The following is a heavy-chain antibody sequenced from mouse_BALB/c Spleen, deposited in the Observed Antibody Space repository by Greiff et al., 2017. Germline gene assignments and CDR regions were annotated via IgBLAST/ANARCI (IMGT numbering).Heavy chain of an antibody. J-gene: IGHJ2*01. CDR1: GFTFSSYT. CDR3: ARRGNGGRGSFYFDY. CDR2: ISNGGGST. V-gene: IGHV5-12-2*01. Sequence: EVKLVESGGGLVQPGGSLKLSCAASGFTFSSYTMSWVRQTPEKRLEWVAYISNGGGSTYYPDTVKGRFTISRDNAKNTLYLQMSSLKSEDTAMYYCARRGNGGRGSFYFDYWGQGTTLTVSS. D-gene: IGHD1-1*01.